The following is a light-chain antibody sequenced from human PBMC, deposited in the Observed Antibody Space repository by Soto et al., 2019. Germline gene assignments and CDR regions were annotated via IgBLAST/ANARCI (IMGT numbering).Light chain of an antibody. V-gene: IGKV3-20*01. J-gene: IGKJ1*01. CDR2: GAS. CDR3: QQYGSSPRT. CDR1: QSVAANY. Sequence: SPGTVSLSKRERATLSCGASQSVAANYLAWYQQKRGQAPRLLIYGASSRATAIPARFSGSGSGTDFTLTISRLEPEDFAVYYCQQYGSSPRTFGQRSKV.